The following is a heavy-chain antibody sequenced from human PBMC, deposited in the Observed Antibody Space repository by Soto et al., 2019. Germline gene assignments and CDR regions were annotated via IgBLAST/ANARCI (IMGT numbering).Heavy chain of an antibody. CDR1: GLTLSTSS. Sequence: EVQLVESGGMLVQPGGSLRLSCAASGLTLSTSSMNWVRQAPGKGLEWISYIRRHTSVTAYADSVKGRFTISRDSAKNSLYLQMDSLRVEDTAVYYGGKVAASGYYTVDRWGQGTLVTVSS. CDR3: GKVAASGYYTVDR. CDR2: IRRHTSVT. J-gene: IGHJ5*02. D-gene: IGHD3-22*01. V-gene: IGHV3-48*01.